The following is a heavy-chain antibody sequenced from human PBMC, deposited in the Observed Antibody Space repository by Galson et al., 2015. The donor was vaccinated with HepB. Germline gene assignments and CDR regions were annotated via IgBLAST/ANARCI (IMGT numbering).Heavy chain of an antibody. V-gene: IGHV3-30*18. CDR1: GFTFTTYA. CDR3: AKDPYTYAYGYYYYYIDV. D-gene: IGHD5-18*01. J-gene: IGHJ6*03. Sequence: SLRLSCAASGFTFTTYAMHWVRQAPGKGLEWVAVISYGGRKKYYADSVKGRFTISRDDSKNTLYLQMNSLGAEDTAIYFCAKDPYTYAYGYYYYYIDVWGNGTTVTVSS. CDR2: ISYGGRKK.